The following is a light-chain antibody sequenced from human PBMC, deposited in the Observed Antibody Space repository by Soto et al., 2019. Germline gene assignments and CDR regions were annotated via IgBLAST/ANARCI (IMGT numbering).Light chain of an antibody. V-gene: IGKV1-9*01. Sequence: DIQLTQSPSFLSASVGDRVPITCRASQAINTYLAWYQQKPGKAPKLLIFAASTLQNGVPSRFSGSGSGTEFTVTITSLQPEDFATYYCQQRKSYPITFGQGTRLEIK. J-gene: IGKJ5*01. CDR3: QQRKSYPIT. CDR1: QAINTY. CDR2: AAS.